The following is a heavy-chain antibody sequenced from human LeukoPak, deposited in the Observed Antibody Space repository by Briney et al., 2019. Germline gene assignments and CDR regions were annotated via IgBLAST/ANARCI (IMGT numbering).Heavy chain of an antibody. Sequence: GGSLRLSCAASGFTFEDYAMHWVRQAPGKGLEWVSGISWNSGSIGYADSVKGRFTISRDNAKNSLYLQMNSLRAEDTAVYYCARDDTASDYWGQGTLVTVSS. V-gene: IGHV3-9*01. D-gene: IGHD5-18*01. CDR3: ARDDTASDY. J-gene: IGHJ4*02. CDR1: GFTFEDYA. CDR2: ISWNSGSI.